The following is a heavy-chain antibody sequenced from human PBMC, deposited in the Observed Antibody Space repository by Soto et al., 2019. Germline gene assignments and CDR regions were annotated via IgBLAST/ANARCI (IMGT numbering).Heavy chain of an antibody. V-gene: IGHV4-34*01. CDR2: INHSGST. D-gene: IGHD6-19*01. CDR3: ARGSGWSPTFDY. CDR1: GGSFSGYY. Sequence: QVQLQQWGAGLLKPSETLSLTCAVYGGSFSGYYWSWIRQPPGKGLEWIGEINHSGSTNYNPSLKSRVTISVDTSKNQFPLKLSSVTAADTAVYYCARGSGWSPTFDYWGQGTLVTVSS. J-gene: IGHJ4*02.